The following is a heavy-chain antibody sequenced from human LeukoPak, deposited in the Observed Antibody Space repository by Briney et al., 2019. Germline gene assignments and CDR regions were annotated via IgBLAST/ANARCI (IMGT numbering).Heavy chain of an antibody. V-gene: IGHV3-7*01. Sequence: GGSLRLSCEASGFTFSSYWMSWVRQAPGKGLEWVANIKQDGSEKYYVDSVKGRFTISRDNAKNSLYLQMNSLRAEDTAVYYCASVLWFGELLPLFDYWGQGTLVTVSS. CDR3: ASVLWFGELLPLFDY. CDR2: IKQDGSEK. CDR1: GFTFSSYW. D-gene: IGHD3-10*01. J-gene: IGHJ4*02.